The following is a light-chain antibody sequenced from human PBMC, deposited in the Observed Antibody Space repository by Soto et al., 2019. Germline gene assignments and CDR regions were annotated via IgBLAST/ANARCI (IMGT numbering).Light chain of an antibody. CDR2: GTS. CDR3: QQCGSLPGT. J-gene: IGKJ1*01. Sequence: EIMLTQSPGTLSLSPGERATLSCRASQSVSSSYLAWYQQKPGQAPRLLIYGTSSRATGIPDRFSGSGSGTDFTLTISRLEPEDFAVYYCQQCGSLPGTFGQGTKVDIK. V-gene: IGKV3-20*01. CDR1: QSVSSSY.